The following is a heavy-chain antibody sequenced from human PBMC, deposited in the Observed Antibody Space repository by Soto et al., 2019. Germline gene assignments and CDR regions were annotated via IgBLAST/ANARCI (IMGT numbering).Heavy chain of an antibody. D-gene: IGHD3-9*01. Sequence: SVKVSCKASGYTFSSYAISWVRQAPGQGLEWMGGIIPIFGTANYAQKFQGRVTITADESTSTAYMELSSLRSEDTAVYYCARAVLRYVDWGYYYGMDVWGQGTTVTVSS. CDR3: ARAVLRYVDWGYYYGMDV. V-gene: IGHV1-69*13. CDR1: GYTFSSYA. CDR2: IIPIFGTA. J-gene: IGHJ6*02.